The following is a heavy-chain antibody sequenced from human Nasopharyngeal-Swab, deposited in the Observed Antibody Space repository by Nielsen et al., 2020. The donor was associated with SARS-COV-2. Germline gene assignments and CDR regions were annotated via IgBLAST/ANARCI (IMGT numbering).Heavy chain of an antibody. CDR2: IFPTAST. CDR1: GAPISSSNNW. CDR3: ARDSSSDFWSGYMEFHY. Sequence: SETLSLTCSVSGAPISSSNNWWSWVRQAPGKGLEWLGEIFPTASTNYNPSLGSRVTIFLVKSKNQISRELTAVTAADTAVYYCARDSSSDFWSGYMEFHYWGQGILVTVSP. V-gene: IGHV4-4*02. D-gene: IGHD3-3*01. J-gene: IGHJ4*02.